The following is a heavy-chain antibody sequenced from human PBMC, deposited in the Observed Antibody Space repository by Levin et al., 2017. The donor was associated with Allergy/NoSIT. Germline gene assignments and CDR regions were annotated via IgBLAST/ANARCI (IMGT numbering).Heavy chain of an antibody. J-gene: IGHJ3*02. CDR2: ISSSSSSI. D-gene: IGHD2/OR15-2a*01. CDR3: AEMKRNILQAFGI. V-gene: IGHV3-48*02. CDR1: GVAFSSYS. Sequence: GGSLRLSCVASGVAFSSYSMNWVRQAPGQGLEWISYISSSSSSIDYADSVKGRFTISRDNAKNSLFLQMNSLRDEDTAVYFCAEMKRNILQAFGIWGQGTMVTVSS.